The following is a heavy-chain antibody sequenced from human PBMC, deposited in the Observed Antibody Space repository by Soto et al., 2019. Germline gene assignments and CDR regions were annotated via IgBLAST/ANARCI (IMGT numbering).Heavy chain of an antibody. D-gene: IGHD3-3*01. CDR1: GGSISSYY. V-gene: IGHV4-59*08. CDR3: ARHAPNTSSHNTEPNYAFWSGYPATSFDY. CDR2: IYYSGST. J-gene: IGHJ4*02. Sequence: SETLSLTCTVSGGSISSYYWSWIRQPPGKGLEWIGYIYYSGSTNYNPSLKSRVTISLDTSKNQFSLKLSSVTAADTDVYYCARHAPNTSSHNTEPNYAFWSGYPATSFDYWGQGTLVTVSS.